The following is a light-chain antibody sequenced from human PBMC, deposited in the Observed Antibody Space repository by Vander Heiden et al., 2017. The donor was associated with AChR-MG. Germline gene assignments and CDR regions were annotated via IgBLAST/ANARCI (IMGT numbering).Light chain of an antibody. CDR3: QQRSNWRA. V-gene: IGKV3D-11*01. J-gene: IGKJ5*01. Sequence: EIVLTQSPATLSLSPGERATLFCSAPQGVRRYLAWYQQRPGQAPRLLIYDTSKRATGIPARFSGSGPGTDFTLTISSLEPEDFAVYYCQQRSNWRAFGQGTRLEIK. CDR1: QGVRRY. CDR2: DTS.